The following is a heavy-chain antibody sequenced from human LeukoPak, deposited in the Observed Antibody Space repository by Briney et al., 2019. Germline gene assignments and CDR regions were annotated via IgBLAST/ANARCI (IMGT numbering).Heavy chain of an antibody. V-gene: IGHV3-21*01. D-gene: IGHD2-15*01. CDR1: GFTFSTHR. J-gene: IGHJ4*02. Sequence: GGSLRLSCAASGFTFSTHRMHWVRQAPGKGLEWVSSISGTSTYIHYADSVRGRFTISRDNAKNSLYLQMNSLRAEDTAVYYCARAKYCSGGSCYFGGFDYWGQGTLVTVSS. CDR3: ARAKYCSGGSCYFGGFDY. CDR2: ISGTSTYI.